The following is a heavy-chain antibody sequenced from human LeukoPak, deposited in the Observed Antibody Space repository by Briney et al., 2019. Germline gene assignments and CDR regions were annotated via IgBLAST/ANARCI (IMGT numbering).Heavy chain of an antibody. D-gene: IGHD6-19*01. CDR1: GVSIRGDTYY. CDR2: YNIENT. CDR3: ARLWDSTGLYFYYYMDV. V-gene: IGHV4-39*01. J-gene: IGHJ6*03. Sequence: SETLSLTCTVSGVSIRGDTYYWGWIRQPPGKGLEWIGNYNIENTYYNPSLKSRVTISEDTSTNQFSLRVNSVTAADTAVYYCARLWDSTGLYFYYYMDVWGEGTTVTVSS.